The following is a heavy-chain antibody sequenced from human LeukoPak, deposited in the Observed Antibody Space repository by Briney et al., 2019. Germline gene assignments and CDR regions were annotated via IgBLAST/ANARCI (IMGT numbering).Heavy chain of an antibody. CDR2: ISAYNGNT. CDR3: ARDIKTIAVAGTFDY. V-gene: IGHV1-18*01. Sequence: HRASVRVSCKASGYTFTCYGISWVRQAPGQGLEWMGWISAYNGNTNYAQKLQGRVTMTTDTSTSTAYMELRSLRSDDTAVYYCARDIKTIAVAGTFDYWGQGTLVTVSS. CDR1: GYTFTCYG. D-gene: IGHD6-19*01. J-gene: IGHJ4*02.